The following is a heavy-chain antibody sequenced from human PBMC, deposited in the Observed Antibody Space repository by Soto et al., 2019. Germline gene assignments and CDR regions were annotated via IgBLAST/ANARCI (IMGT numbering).Heavy chain of an antibody. V-gene: IGHV2-5*02. D-gene: IGHD2-2*01. Sequence: SGPTLVNPTQTLTLTCTFSGFSLSTSGVGVGWIRQPPGKALEWLALIYWDDDKRYSPSLKSRLTITKDTSKNQVVLTMTNMDPVDTATYYCVRIIVVVPAATTTFDYWGQGTLVTVSS. J-gene: IGHJ4*02. CDR3: VRIIVVVPAATTTFDY. CDR1: GFSLSTSGVG. CDR2: IYWDDDK.